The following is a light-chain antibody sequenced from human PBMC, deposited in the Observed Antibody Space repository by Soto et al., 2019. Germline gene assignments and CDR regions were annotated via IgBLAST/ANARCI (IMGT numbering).Light chain of an antibody. CDR3: SSYTSSSTLV. J-gene: IGLJ2*01. CDR1: SSDVGGYNY. V-gene: IGLV2-14*01. Sequence: QSALTQPASVSGSPGQSITISCTGTSSDVGGYNYVSWYQQHPGKAPKLMIYDVSNRPSGVSNRVSGSKSGNTGSLTISGLQAEDEADYYCSSYTSSSTLVFGGGTKVTVL. CDR2: DVS.